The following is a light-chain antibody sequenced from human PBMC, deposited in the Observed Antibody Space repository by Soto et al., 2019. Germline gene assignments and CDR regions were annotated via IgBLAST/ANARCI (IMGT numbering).Light chain of an antibody. Sequence: EIVLTQSPGTLSLSPGERATLSCRASQSVSNNYLAWYQQKPGQAPRLLIYGASNRATGIPDRFSGSGSGTDFTLTINRLEPEDFAVYYCQQYTQALWTFGPGTKVDI. V-gene: IGKV3-20*01. CDR1: QSVSNNY. J-gene: IGKJ1*01. CDR2: GAS. CDR3: QQYTQALWT.